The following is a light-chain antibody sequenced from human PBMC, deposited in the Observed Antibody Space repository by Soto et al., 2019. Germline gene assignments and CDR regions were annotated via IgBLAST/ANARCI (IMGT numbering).Light chain of an antibody. CDR3: AAWDDSLNGRGV. V-gene: IGLV1-44*01. J-gene: IGLJ1*01. CDR1: SSNIGSNT. CDR2: SNN. Sequence: QSVLTQPPSASGTPGQRVTISCSGSSSNIGSNTVNWYQQLPGTAPKLLIYSNNQRPSGVPDRFSGSKSGTSASLAISGLQSADEAVYYCAAWDDSLNGRGVFGTGTKVTVL.